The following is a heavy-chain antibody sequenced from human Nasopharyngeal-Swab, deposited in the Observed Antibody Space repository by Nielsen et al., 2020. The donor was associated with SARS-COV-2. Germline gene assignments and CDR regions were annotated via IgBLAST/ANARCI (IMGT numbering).Heavy chain of an antibody. CDR3: ARDQGDVVTPTSFFDY. V-gene: IGHV4-59*02. Sequence: SETLSLTCTVSGGSVNSHYWSWIRQPPGKGLEWIGYIYYSGSTNYNFSLKSRVTISVDTSKNQFSLKLSSVTAADTAVYYCARDQGDVVTPTSFFDYWGQGTLVTVSS. D-gene: IGHD4-23*01. J-gene: IGHJ4*02. CDR2: IYYSGST. CDR1: GGSVNSHY.